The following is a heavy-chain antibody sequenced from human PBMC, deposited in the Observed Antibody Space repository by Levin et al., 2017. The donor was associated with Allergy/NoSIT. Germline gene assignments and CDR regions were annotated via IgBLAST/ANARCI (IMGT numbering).Heavy chain of an antibody. D-gene: IGHD3-10*01. V-gene: IGHV4-34*01. Sequence: PSETLSLTCAVFGGSFSDFYWNWIRQPPGKGLEWIGEMHHSESPNYNPSLKSRVTISLDTSKNQFFLKLNSVTAADTAVYYCARGRIAMVQGQRYNYFDSWGQGTLVTVSS. J-gene: IGHJ5*01. CDR2: MHHSESP. CDR3: ARGRIAMVQGQRYNYFDS. CDR1: GGSFSDFY.